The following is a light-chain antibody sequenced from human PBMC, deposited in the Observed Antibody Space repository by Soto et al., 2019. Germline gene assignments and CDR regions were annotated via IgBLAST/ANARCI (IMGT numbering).Light chain of an antibody. V-gene: IGKV3-15*01. CDR2: GAS. Sequence: EVVLTQSPATLSVSPGDRATLSCRASQSVSRNLAWYQQKPGQAPRLLIYGASTRATGVPARFSGSGSGTEFTLSISSLQSEDVAVYYCQQYGDWPPETFGQGTKLEI. CDR3: QQYGDWPPET. J-gene: IGKJ2*01. CDR1: QSVSRN.